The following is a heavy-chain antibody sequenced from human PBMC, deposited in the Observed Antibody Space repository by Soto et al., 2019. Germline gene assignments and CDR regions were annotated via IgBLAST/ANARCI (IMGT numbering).Heavy chain of an antibody. Sequence: PSETLSLTCTVSGGSISSYYWSWIRQPPGKGLEWIGYIYYSGSTNYNPSLKSRVTISVDTSKNQFSLKLSSVTAADTAVYYCARGIAAAGTLSWGQGTLVT. CDR3: ARGIAAAGTLS. CDR2: IYYSGST. V-gene: IGHV4-59*01. J-gene: IGHJ5*02. D-gene: IGHD6-13*01. CDR1: GGSISSYY.